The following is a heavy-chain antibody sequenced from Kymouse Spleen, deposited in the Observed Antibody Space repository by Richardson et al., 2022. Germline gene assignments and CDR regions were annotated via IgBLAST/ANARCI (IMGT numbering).Heavy chain of an antibody. D-gene: IGHD6-6*01. CDR2: IYYSGST. CDR1: GGSISSSSYY. V-gene: IGHV4-39*01. J-gene: IGHJ1*01. CDR3: ARHNRIAARPAEYFQH. Sequence: QLQLQESGPGLVKPSETLSLTCTVSGGSISSSSYYWGWIRQPPGKGLEWIGSIYYSGSTYYNPSLKSRVTISVDTSKNQFSLKLSSVTAADTAVYYCARHNRIAARPAEYFQHWGQGTLVTVSS.